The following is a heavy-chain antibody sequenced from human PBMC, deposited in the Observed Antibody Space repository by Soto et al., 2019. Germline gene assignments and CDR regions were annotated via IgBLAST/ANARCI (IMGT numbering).Heavy chain of an antibody. V-gene: IGHV4-39*01. Sequence: SETLSLTCTVSGGSICSSSYSWGWNRQPPGKGLEWIGNINYSGSTYYNPSLKSRVTISVDTSKNQFSLKLSSVTAADTAVYYCARRRYFDWLSPFDYWGQGTLVTVSS. J-gene: IGHJ4*02. D-gene: IGHD3-9*01. CDR3: ARRRYFDWLSPFDY. CDR2: INYSGST. CDR1: GGSICSSSYS.